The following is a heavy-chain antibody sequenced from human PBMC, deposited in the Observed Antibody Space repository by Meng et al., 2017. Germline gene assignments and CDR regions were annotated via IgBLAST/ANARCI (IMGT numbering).Heavy chain of an antibody. D-gene: IGHD5-24*01. V-gene: IGHV2-70*04. CDR3: ARINVGDGYGTFDY. CDR2: IDWDDDE. Sequence: SGPTLVKPTQTLTLTCTFSGFSLTTSGMRMSWMRQPPGKALEWLARIDWDDDEFYSTSLRTRLTISKDTSKNQVVLTMTNMDPVDTATYYCARINVGDGYGTFDYWGQGTLVTVSS. J-gene: IGHJ4*02. CDR1: GFSLTTSGMR.